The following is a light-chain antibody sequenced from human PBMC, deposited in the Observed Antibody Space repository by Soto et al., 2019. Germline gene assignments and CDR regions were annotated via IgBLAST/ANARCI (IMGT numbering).Light chain of an antibody. CDR2: DAS. J-gene: IGKJ3*01. V-gene: IGKV3-11*01. CDR3: QQRSTWPPS. Sequence: IVLTQYPVTLSLSPGESGTISCRASQNIDTYVAWYQQRRGQAPRLLIYDASDRAAGIPVRFSGSGSGTDFTLTISSPEPEDFAVYYCQQRSTWPPSFGPGTKVDVK. CDR1: QNIDTY.